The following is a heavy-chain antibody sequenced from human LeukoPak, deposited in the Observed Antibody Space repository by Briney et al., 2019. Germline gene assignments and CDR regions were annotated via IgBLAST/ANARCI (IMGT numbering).Heavy chain of an antibody. Sequence: SDTLSHTYTVCCRSISSYYWSWIRPPARQGREWMGCIYYCGRNNYHPPLKRQSTLSVDTPNNQLFLNLSAVTDGTTAGYFFVYVVVTNDDAFDIWGQGTMVTVSS. J-gene: IGHJ3*02. D-gene: IGHD2-15*01. CDR1: CRSISSYY. CDR2: IYYCGRN. CDR3: VYVVVTNDDAFDI. V-gene: IGHV4-59*08.